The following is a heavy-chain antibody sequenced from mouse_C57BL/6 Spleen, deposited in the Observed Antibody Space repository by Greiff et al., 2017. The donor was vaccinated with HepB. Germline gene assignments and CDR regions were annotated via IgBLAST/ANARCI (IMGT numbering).Heavy chain of an antibody. CDR1: GYTFTSYW. J-gene: IGHJ2*01. Sequence: QVQLKQSGAELVMPGASVKLSCKASGYTFTSYWMHWVKQRPGQGLEWIGEIDPSDSYTNYNQKFKGKSTLTVDKSSSTAYMQLSSLTSEASAVYNCARRGGLRVYFDYWGQGTTLTVSS. CDR2: IDPSDSYT. V-gene: IGHV1-69*01. D-gene: IGHD2-4*01. CDR3: ARRGGLRVYFDY.